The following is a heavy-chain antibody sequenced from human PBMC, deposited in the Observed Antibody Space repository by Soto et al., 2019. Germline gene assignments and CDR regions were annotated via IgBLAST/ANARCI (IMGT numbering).Heavy chain of an antibody. CDR2: VNTYNGNP. V-gene: IGHV1-18*01. CDR1: GYTFTNYA. J-gene: IGHJ4*02. D-gene: IGHD6-13*01. Sequence: QVQLVQSGVEVKKPGASVKVSCKASGYTFTNYAISWVRQAPGRGLEWMGWVNTYNGNPNYAQIFQGRVTMTTDTSTGTAHMELRSLKSDDSAVYYCARDSPYSTSWQRFDSWGQGTLVTVSS. CDR3: ARDSPYSTSWQRFDS.